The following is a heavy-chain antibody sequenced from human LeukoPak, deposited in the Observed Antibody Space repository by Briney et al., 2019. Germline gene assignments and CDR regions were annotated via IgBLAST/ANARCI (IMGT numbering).Heavy chain of an antibody. J-gene: IGHJ4*02. CDR1: GYTFTGYY. D-gene: IGHD3-22*01. CDR2: INPNSGGT. Sequence: ASVKVSCKASGYTFTGYYMHWVRQAPGQGLEWMGWINPNSGGTNYAQKFQGRVTMTRDTSISTAYMELSRLRSDDTALYFCARDYGSRLVHDHSAYLRWGQGTLLTVSS. V-gene: IGHV1-2*02. CDR3: ARDYGSRLVHDHSAYLR.